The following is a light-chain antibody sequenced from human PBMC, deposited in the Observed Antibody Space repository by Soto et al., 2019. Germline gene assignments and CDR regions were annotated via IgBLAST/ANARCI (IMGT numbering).Light chain of an antibody. CDR3: QQYSSYPHT. V-gene: IGKV1-5*03. Sequence: DIQMTQSPSTLSASVGDRVTITCRASQSINMRLAWYQQKPGKAPKLLIYKASFLESGVPSRLSGSGSGTDFTLTIRNLQPDDSATYYCQQYSSYPHTFGQGTKLAIK. CDR1: QSINMR. CDR2: KAS. J-gene: IGKJ2*01.